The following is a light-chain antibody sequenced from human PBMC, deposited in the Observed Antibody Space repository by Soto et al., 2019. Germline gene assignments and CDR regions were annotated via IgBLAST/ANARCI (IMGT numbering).Light chain of an antibody. CDR2: LNSDGSH. Sequence: ASLGASVKLTCTLSSGHSSYAIAWHQQQPEKGPRYLMKLNSDGSHSKGDGIPDRFSGSSSGAERYLIISSLQSEDEADYYCQTWGTGIHVFGTGTKLTVL. V-gene: IGLV4-69*01. J-gene: IGLJ1*01. CDR3: QTWGTGIHV. CDR1: SGHSSYA.